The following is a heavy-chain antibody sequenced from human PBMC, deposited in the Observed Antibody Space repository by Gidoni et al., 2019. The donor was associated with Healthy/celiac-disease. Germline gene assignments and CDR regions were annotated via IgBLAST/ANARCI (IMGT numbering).Heavy chain of an antibody. D-gene: IGHD3-22*01. V-gene: IGHV3-23*01. CDR3: AKGDITMIVVVITGGFYY. J-gene: IGHJ4*02. CDR2: ISVRGGIT. CDR1: GSTLISYA. Sequence: EVQLLESGGGLVQPGGYLRLPCAASGSTLISYAMSWLRQAPGKGLGWRSAISVRGGITDYADSGKGRFTISRDNSKNTLYLQMNSLRAEDTAVYYCAKGDITMIVVVITGGFYYWGQGTLVTVAS.